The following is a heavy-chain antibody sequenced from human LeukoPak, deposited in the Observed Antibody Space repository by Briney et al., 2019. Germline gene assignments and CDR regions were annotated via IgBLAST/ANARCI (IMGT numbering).Heavy chain of an antibody. Sequence: PSETLSLTCAVYGGSFSGYYWSWIRQPPGKGLERIGEINHSGSTNYNPSLKSRVTISVDTSKNQFSLKLSSVTAADTAVYYCARYGAVTTNFDYWGQGTLVTVSS. J-gene: IGHJ4*02. D-gene: IGHD4-17*01. CDR2: INHSGST. CDR1: GGSFSGYY. CDR3: ARYGAVTTNFDY. V-gene: IGHV4-34*01.